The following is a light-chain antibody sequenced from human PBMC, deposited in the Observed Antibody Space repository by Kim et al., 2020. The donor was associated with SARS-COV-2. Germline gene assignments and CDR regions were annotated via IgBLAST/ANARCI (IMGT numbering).Light chain of an antibody. Sequence: DIQMTQSPSTLSASIGDRVTITCRASQSISSWLAWYQQKPGKAPKLLIYKASSLESGVPSRFSGSGSGTEFILTISSLQPDDFATYYCQHYNSYPLTFGGGTKVDIK. CDR1: QSISSW. CDR3: QHYNSYPLT. CDR2: KAS. V-gene: IGKV1-5*03. J-gene: IGKJ4*01.